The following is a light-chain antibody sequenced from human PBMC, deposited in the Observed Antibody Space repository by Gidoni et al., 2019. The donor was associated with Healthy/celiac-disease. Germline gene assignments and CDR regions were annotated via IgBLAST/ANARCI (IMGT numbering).Light chain of an antibody. J-gene: IGLJ2*01. V-gene: IGLV4-69*01. Sequence: QLVLTPSPSASASLAASVKLTCTLSSGHSSYAIAWHQQQPEKGPRYLMKLNSDGSHSKGDGIPDRFSGSSSGAERYLTISSLQSEDEADYYCQTWGTGIVVFGGGTKLTVL. CDR2: LNSDGSH. CDR1: SGHSSYA. CDR3: QTWGTGIVV.